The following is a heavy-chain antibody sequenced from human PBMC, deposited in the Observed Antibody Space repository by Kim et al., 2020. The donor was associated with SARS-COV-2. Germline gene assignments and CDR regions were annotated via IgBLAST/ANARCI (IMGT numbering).Heavy chain of an antibody. J-gene: IGHJ4*02. CDR2: IWYDGSNK. Sequence: GGSLRLSCAASGFTFSSYGMHWVRQAPGKGLEWVAVIWYDGSNKEYADSVKGRFTISRDNSKNTLYLQMNSLRAEDTAVYYCVRDVGNPPGDGYNTGGDYWGQGTLVTVSS. CDR3: VRDVGNPPGDGYNTGGDY. V-gene: IGHV3-33*01. D-gene: IGHD5-12*01. CDR1: GFTFSSYG.